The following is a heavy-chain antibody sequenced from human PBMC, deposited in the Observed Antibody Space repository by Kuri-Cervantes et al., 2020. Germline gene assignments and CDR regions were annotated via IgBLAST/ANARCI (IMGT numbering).Heavy chain of an antibody. V-gene: IGHV3-21*01. J-gene: IGHJ4*02. CDR2: ISSSSSYI. Sequence: GGSLRLSCAASGFTFSSYSMNWVRQAPGKGLEWVSSISSSSSYIYYADSVKGRFTISRDNAKNSLYLQMNSLRAEDTAVYYCARDSYSSSWYLPTLFDYWGQGTLVTVSS. D-gene: IGHD6-13*01. CDR3: ARDSYSSSWYLPTLFDY. CDR1: GFTFSSYS.